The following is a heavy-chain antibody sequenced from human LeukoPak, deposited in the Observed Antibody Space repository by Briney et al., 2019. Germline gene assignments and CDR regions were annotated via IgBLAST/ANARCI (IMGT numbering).Heavy chain of an antibody. CDR3: ARSPSAVTTEYYYYGMDV. CDR2: ISYDGSKK. V-gene: IGHV3-30*03. D-gene: IGHD4-17*01. J-gene: IGHJ6*02. Sequence: PGGSLRLSCAASGFSFSSYGMHWVRQAPGKGLEWVAVISYDGSKKYYADSVKGRFTISRDNSKNTLYLQMNSLRAEDTAVYYCARSPSAVTTEYYYYGMDVWGQGTTVTVSS. CDR1: GFSFSSYG.